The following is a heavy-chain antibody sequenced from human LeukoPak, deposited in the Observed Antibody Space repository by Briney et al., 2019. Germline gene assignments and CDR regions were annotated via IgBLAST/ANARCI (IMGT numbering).Heavy chain of an antibody. CDR3: TTVNVPATSY. J-gene: IGHJ4*02. CDR1: GFTFSSYW. Sequence: PGGSLRLSCAASGFTFSSYWMSWVRQAPGKGLEWVANIKQDGSEKYYVDSVKGRFTISRDDAKNSLYLQMSSLRADDTAVYYCTTVNVPATSYWGQGTLVTVSS. CDR2: IKQDGSEK. V-gene: IGHV3-7*02. D-gene: IGHD2-15*01.